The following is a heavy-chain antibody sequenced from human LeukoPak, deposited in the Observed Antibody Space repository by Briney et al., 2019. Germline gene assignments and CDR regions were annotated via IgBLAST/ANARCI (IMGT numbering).Heavy chain of an antibody. CDR2: ITSRSSYI. CDR1: EFTFSSYT. D-gene: IGHD3-10*02. J-gene: IGHJ6*03. Sequence: GGSLRLSCAASEFTFSSYTMNWVRQAPGKGLEWVSSITSRSSYIYYVDSVKGRFTIPRDNAKNSLYLQMNSLRAEDTAVYYCARDFLSPMSFYMDVWGKGTTVTVSS. V-gene: IGHV3-21*01. CDR3: ARDFLSPMSFYMDV.